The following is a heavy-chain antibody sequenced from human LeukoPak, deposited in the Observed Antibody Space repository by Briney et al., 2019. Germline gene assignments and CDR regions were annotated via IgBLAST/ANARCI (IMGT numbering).Heavy chain of an antibody. CDR3: ARQYEGGRAY. J-gene: IGHJ4*02. Sequence: PGESLKISCKGSGYNFSTNWIVWVRQMPGKGLEWMGIIYPGDSDTRYSPSFQGQVTISADKSISTAYLQWSSLKASDSAIYYCARQYEGGRAYWGQGTLVTVSS. D-gene: IGHD2-15*01. CDR1: GYNFSTNW. V-gene: IGHV5-51*01. CDR2: IYPGDSDT.